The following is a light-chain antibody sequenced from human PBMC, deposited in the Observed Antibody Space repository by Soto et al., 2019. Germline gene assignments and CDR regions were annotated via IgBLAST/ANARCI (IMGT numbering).Light chain of an antibody. CDR3: QQYNSYSPWT. CDR1: QSIGNW. CDR2: DAS. V-gene: IGKV1-5*01. Sequence: DIQMTQSPSTLSAPVGDRVTITCRASQSIGNWLAWYQQKPGKAPKLLIYDASTLESGVPPRFSGSGSGTDFTLTISGLQPDDFATYYCQQYNSYSPWTFGQGTKVDI. J-gene: IGKJ1*01.